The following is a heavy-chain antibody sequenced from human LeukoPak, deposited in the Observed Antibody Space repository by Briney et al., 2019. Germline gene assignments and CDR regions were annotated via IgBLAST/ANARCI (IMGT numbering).Heavy chain of an antibody. CDR3: ARVSFFEYSSGWTVGAFDI. D-gene: IGHD6-19*01. V-gene: IGHV4-59*01. J-gene: IGHJ3*02. Sequence: PSETLSLTCTVSGGSISSYYWSWIRQPPGKGLEWIGYIYYSGSTDYNPSLKSRVTISVDTSKNQFSLKLSSVTAADTAVYYCARVSFFEYSSGWTVGAFDIWGQWTMVTVSS. CDR1: GGSISSYY. CDR2: IYYSGST.